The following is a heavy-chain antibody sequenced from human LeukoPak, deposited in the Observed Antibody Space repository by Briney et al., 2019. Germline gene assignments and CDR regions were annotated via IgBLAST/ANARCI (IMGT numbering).Heavy chain of an antibody. V-gene: IGHV1-2*02. CDR1: GYTFNAFF. CDR2: INPHSGDT. J-gene: IGHJ4*02. Sequence: ASVKVSCKASGYTFNAFFIHWVRQARGQGLEWLGWINPHSGDTTYAQNFQGRVTMTRDTSISTIYMEVTSLISDDTAIYYCARAYANYGDYWGQGTLVTVSS. CDR3: ARAYANYGDY. D-gene: IGHD3-10*01.